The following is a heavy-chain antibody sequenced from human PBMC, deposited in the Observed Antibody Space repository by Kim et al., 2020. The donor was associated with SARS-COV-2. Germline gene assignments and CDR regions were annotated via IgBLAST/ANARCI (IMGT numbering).Heavy chain of an antibody. D-gene: IGHD3-10*01. V-gene: IGHV4-39*01. CDR1: GGSISSSSYY. J-gene: IGHJ6*02. Sequence: SETLSLTCTVSGGSISSSSYYWGWIRQPPGKGLEWIGSIYYSGSTYYNPSLKSRVTISVDTSKNQFSLKLSSVTAADTAVYYCARYHGSGSYYRGPPHYYYYGMDVWGQGTTVTVSS. CDR3: ARYHGSGSYYRGPPHYYYYGMDV. CDR2: IYYSGST.